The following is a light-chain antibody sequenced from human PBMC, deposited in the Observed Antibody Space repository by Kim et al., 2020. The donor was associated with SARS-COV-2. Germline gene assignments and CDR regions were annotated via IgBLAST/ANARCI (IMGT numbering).Light chain of an antibody. CDR3: LLYYSGARV. CDR2: DTT. V-gene: IGLV7-46*01. J-gene: IGLJ3*02. Sequence: QAVVTQEPSLTVSPGGTVTLTCDSSTGAVTSGHYPYWFQQKPGQAPKTLIYDTTNKDSWTPARFSGSLLGGKAALTLSGAHPEDEADYYCLLYYSGARVFGGGTQLTVL. CDR1: TGAVTSGHY.